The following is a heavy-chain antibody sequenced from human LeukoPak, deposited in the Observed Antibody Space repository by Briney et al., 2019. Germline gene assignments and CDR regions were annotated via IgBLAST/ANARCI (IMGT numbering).Heavy chain of an antibody. J-gene: IGHJ4*02. V-gene: IGHV3-30*04. CDR2: ISYDGSNK. Sequence: PGGSLRLSCAASGFTFSSYAMHWVRQAPGKGLEWVAVISYDGSNKYYADSVKGRFTISRDNSKNTLYLQMNSLRAEDTAVYYCARDFVAAGTIFDDWGQGTLVTVSS. CDR1: GFTFSSYA. CDR3: ARDFVAAGTIFDD. D-gene: IGHD6-13*01.